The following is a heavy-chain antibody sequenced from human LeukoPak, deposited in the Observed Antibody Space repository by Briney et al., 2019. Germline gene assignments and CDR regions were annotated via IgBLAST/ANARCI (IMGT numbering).Heavy chain of an antibody. V-gene: IGHV1-18*01. Sequence: ASVKVSCKASGYTFTSYGISWVRLAPGHGLEWIGWISAYNGNRKYEKKLQGRVTMTTDTATSTAYMELSSLRADDTAVYYCARDRWGVNYYQYMDVWGKGTTVTVSS. CDR2: ISAYNGNR. CDR1: GYTFTSYG. J-gene: IGHJ6*03. CDR3: ARDRWGVNYYQYMDV. D-gene: IGHD3-10*01.